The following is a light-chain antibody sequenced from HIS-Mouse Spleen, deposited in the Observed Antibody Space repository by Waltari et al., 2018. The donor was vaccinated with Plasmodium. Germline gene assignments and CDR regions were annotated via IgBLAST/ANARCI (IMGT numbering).Light chain of an antibody. Sequence: EIVMTQSPATLYVSQGERAPLSCRASQSVSSKLAWYPQKPGQAPRLLMYGASTRATGIPARFSGSGSGTEFTLTISSLQSEDFAVYYCQQYNNWSFTFGPGTKVDIK. V-gene: IGKV3-15*01. CDR1: QSVSSK. CDR2: GAS. CDR3: QQYNNWSFT. J-gene: IGKJ3*01.